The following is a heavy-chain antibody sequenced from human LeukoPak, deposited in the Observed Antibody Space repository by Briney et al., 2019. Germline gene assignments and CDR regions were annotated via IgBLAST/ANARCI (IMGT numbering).Heavy chain of an antibody. D-gene: IGHD6-6*01. CDR3: ARGRYSSSSGGVYWFDP. CDR1: GYTFTSYG. V-gene: IGHV1-8*02. J-gene: IGHJ5*02. CDR2: MNPNSGNT. Sequence: GASVKVSCKASGYTFTSYGISWVRQATGQGLEWMGWMNPNSGNTGYAQKFQGRVTMTRNTSISTAYMELSSLRSEDTAVYYCARGRYSSSSGGVYWFDPWGQGTLVTVSS.